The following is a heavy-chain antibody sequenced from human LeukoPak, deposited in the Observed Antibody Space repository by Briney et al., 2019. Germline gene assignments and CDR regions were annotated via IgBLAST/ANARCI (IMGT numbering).Heavy chain of an antibody. CDR2: IYYSGST. CDR1: GGSISSSSYY. Sequence: SETLSLTCTVSGGSISSSSYYWGWIRQPPGKGLEWIGSIYYSGSTNYNPSLKSRVTISVDTSKNQFSLKLSSVTAADTAVYYCARRRQLWFGELHVDYWGQGTLVTVSS. CDR3: ARRRQLWFGELHVDY. J-gene: IGHJ4*02. V-gene: IGHV4-39*07. D-gene: IGHD3-10*01.